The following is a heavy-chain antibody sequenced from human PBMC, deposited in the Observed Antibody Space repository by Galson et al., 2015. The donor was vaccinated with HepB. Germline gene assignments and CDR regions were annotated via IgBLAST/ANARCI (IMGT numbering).Heavy chain of an antibody. V-gene: IGHV3-7*03. Sequence: SLILSCAASGFTFSRNWMSWVRHAPGKGQEWVANIDQDESEKYYVGSVKGRFTISRDNAKNSLYLQMDSLRAEDTATYYCARGDENSGDYWGQGTLVIVSS. D-gene: IGHD6-25*01. CDR3: ARGDENSGDY. J-gene: IGHJ4*02. CDR1: GFTFSRNW. CDR2: IDQDESEK.